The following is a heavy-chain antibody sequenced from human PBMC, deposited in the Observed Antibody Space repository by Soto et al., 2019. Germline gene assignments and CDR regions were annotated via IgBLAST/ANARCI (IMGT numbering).Heavy chain of an antibody. CDR2: ISGSGGST. J-gene: IGHJ6*03. CDR1: GFTFSSYA. V-gene: IGHV3-23*01. CDR3: AKDSRSYYDFWSRRGPAQSYYYMDV. D-gene: IGHD3-3*01. Sequence: EVQLLESGGGLVQPGGSLRLSCAASGFTFSSYAMSWVRQAPGKGLEWVSAISGSGGSTYYADSVKGRFTISRDNSKNTLYLQMNSLRAEDTAVYYCAKDSRSYYDFWSRRGPAQSYYYMDVWGKGTTVTVSS.